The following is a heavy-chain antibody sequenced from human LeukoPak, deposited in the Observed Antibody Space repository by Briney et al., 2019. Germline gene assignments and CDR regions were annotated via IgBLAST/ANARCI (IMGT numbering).Heavy chain of an antibody. CDR2: IYYSGST. CDR3: ATPTWYSSSPRGYYMDV. V-gene: IGHV4-39*01. Sequence: SETLSLTCTVSGGSISSSYYWGWIRQPPGKGLEWIGSIYYSGSTYYNPSLKSRVTISVDTSKNQFSLKLSSVTAADTAVYYCATPTWYSSSPRGYYMDVWGKGTTVTVSS. J-gene: IGHJ6*03. D-gene: IGHD6-6*01. CDR1: GGSISSSYY.